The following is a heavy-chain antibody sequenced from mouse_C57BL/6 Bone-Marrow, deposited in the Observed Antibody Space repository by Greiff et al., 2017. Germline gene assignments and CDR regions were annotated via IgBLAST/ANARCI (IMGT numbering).Heavy chain of an antibody. V-gene: IGHV1-55*01. Sequence: QVQLQQPGAELVKPGASVKMSCKASGYTFTSYWITWVKQRPGQGLEWIGDIYPGSGSTNYNEKFKSKATLTVDTSSSTAYMQLSSLTSEDSAVYYCATNGPYYYGSSPYAMDYWGQGTSVTVSS. D-gene: IGHD1-1*01. CDR3: ATNGPYYYGSSPYAMDY. J-gene: IGHJ4*01. CDR1: GYTFTSYW. CDR2: IYPGSGST.